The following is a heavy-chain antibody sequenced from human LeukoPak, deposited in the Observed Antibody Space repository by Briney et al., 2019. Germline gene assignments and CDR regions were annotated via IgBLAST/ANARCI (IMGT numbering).Heavy chain of an antibody. Sequence: GGSLRLSCAASGFTFDDYAMHWVRQAPGKGLEWVSGISWNSGSIGYADSVKGRFTISRDKAKNSLYLQMNSLRAEDTALYYCAKSSSDIVGATPYGMDVWGQGTTVTVSS. CDR2: ISWNSGSI. V-gene: IGHV3-9*01. CDR3: AKSSSDIVGATPYGMDV. CDR1: GFTFDDYA. J-gene: IGHJ6*02. D-gene: IGHD1-26*01.